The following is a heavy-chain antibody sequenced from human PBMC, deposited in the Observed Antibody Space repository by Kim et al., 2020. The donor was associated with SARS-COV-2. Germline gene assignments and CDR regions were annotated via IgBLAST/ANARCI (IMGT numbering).Heavy chain of an antibody. CDR1: GYTFTSYD. Sequence: ASVKVSCKASGYTFTSYDINWVRQATGQGLEWMGWMNPNSGNTGYAQKFQGRVTMTRNTSISTAYMELSSLRSEDTAVYYCARGIPTSFYYYYYYGMDVWGQGTTVTVSS. V-gene: IGHV1-8*01. D-gene: IGHD3-3*02. CDR3: ARGIPTSFYYYYYYGMDV. CDR2: MNPNSGNT. J-gene: IGHJ6*02.